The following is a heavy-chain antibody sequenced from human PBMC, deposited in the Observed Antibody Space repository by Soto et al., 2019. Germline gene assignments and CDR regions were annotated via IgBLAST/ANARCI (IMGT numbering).Heavy chain of an antibody. CDR1: GGSISSSNW. D-gene: IGHD6-19*01. CDR3: ARGGYSSGWSRDEARFDP. Sequence: SETLSLTCAVSGGSISSSNWWSWVRQPPGKGLEWIGEIYHSGSTNYNPSLKSRVTISVDKSKNQFSLKLSSVTAADTAVYYCARGGYSSGWSRDEARFDPWGQGTLVTVSS. V-gene: IGHV4-4*02. CDR2: IYHSGST. J-gene: IGHJ5*02.